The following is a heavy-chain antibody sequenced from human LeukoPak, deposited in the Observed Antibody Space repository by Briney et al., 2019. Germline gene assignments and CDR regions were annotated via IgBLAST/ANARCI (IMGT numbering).Heavy chain of an antibody. Sequence: PGGSLRLSCAASGFTFSSYWMTWVRQAPGKGLEWVANINQDGSAKYYVDSVKGRFTISRDNAKNSLYLQMNSLRAEDTAVYYCASPAAGTNSDYWGQGTLVTVSS. CDR2: INQDGSAK. CDR3: ASPAAGTNSDY. V-gene: IGHV3-7*05. D-gene: IGHD6-13*01. CDR1: GFTFSSYW. J-gene: IGHJ4*02.